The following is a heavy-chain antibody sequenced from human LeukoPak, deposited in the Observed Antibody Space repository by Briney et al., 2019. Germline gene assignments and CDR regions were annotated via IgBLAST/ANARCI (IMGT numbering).Heavy chain of an antibody. Sequence: GGSLRLSCAASGFTFSSYGMHWVRQAPGKGLEWVAFIRYDGSNKYYADSVKGRFTISRDNSKNTLYLQMNSLRAEDTAVYYCAKDCIAARRSYYFDYWGQGTLVTVSS. CDR2: IRYDGSNK. D-gene: IGHD6-6*01. J-gene: IGHJ4*02. CDR1: GFTFSSYG. V-gene: IGHV3-30*02. CDR3: AKDCIAARRSYYFDY.